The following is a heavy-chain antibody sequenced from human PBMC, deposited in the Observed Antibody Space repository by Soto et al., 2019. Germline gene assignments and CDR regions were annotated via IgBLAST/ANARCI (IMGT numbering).Heavy chain of an antibody. CDR2: ISGSGGST. CDR3: AKDGPTTNYDFWSGSPPYYFDY. D-gene: IGHD3-3*01. V-gene: IGHV3-23*01. CDR1: GFTFSSYA. J-gene: IGHJ4*02. Sequence: GGSLRLSCAASGFTFSSYAMSWVRQAPGKGLEWVSAISGSGGSTYYADSVKGRFTISRDNSKNTLYLQMNSLRAEDTAVYYCAKDGPTTNYDFWSGSPPYYFDYWGQGTLVTVSS.